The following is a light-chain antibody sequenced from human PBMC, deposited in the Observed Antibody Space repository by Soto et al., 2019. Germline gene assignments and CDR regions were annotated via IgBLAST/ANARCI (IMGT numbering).Light chain of an antibody. CDR2: EVS. CDR3: SSHTRGSTI. V-gene: IGLV2-14*01. CDR1: SSDIGANNY. Sequence: QSVLTQPASVSGSPGQSITISCTGPSSDIGANNYISWYQQHPGKAPRLMIHEVSNRPWGVSDRFSGSKSGNTASLTISGLQGEDEADYFCSSHTRGSTIFGGGTKVTVL. J-gene: IGLJ2*01.